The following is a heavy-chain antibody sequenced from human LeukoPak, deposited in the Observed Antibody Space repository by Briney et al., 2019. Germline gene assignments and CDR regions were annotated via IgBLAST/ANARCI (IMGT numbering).Heavy chain of an antibody. CDR3: ARASRDGYIA. Sequence: SETLSLTCTVSGGSISSYYWSWIRQPPGKGLEWIGYIYYSGSTNYNPSLKSGVTISVDTSKNQFSLKLSSVTAADTAVYYCARASRDGYIAWGQGTLVTVSS. J-gene: IGHJ5*02. D-gene: IGHD5-12*01. CDR1: GGSISSYY. CDR2: IYYSGST. V-gene: IGHV4-59*01.